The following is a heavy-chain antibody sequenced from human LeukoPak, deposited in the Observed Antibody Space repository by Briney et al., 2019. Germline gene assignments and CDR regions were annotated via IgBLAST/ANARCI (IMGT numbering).Heavy chain of an antibody. V-gene: IGHV1-2*02. CDR1: GYTFTGYY. J-gene: IGHJ4*02. D-gene: IGHD3-10*01. CDR3: ARAGPLGYGSGSYYNPVY. CDR2: INPNSGVT. Sequence: GASVKVSCKASGYTFTGYYMVWVRQTPGQGLEWMGWINPNSGVTNYAQTFQGRVTMTRDTSISTAYMELSRLRSDDTAVYYCARAGPLGYGSGSYYNPVYWGQGTLVTVSS.